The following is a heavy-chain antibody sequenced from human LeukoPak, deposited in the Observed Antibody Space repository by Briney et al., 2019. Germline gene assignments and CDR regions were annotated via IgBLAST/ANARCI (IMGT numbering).Heavy chain of an antibody. CDR1: GFTLDDYG. V-gene: IGHV3-11*04. J-gene: IGHJ4*02. CDR3: ARDDSSGYLYYFDY. Sequence: PGGSLRLSCAASGFTLDDYGMSWVRQAPGKGLEWVSYISSSGSTIYYADSVKGRFTISRDNAKNSLYLQMNSLRAEDTAVYYCARDDSSGYLYYFDYWGQGTLVTVSS. D-gene: IGHD3-22*01. CDR2: ISSSGSTI.